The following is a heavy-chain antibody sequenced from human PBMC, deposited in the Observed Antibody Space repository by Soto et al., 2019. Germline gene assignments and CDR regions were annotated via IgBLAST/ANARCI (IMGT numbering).Heavy chain of an antibody. V-gene: IGHV3-74*01. J-gene: IGHJ4*02. Sequence: GGSLRLSCAASGFTFSSYWMHWVRQAPGKGLVWVSRINGDGTTTGYADFVKGRFSISRDSAKNTLYLQMNSLRAEDTAVYYCVRDLPVTTKFDYWGQGTLVTVSS. CDR2: INGDGTTT. CDR3: VRDLPVTTKFDY. D-gene: IGHD4-17*01. CDR1: GFTFSSYW.